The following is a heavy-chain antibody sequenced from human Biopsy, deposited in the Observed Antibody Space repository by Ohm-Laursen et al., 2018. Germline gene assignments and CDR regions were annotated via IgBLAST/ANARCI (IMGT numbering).Heavy chain of an antibody. CDR1: GGSSSNSG. CDR3: ARDALGGGSYRFFY. V-gene: IGHV1-69*13. J-gene: IGHJ4*02. Sequence: SVKVSCKASGGSSSNSGITWVRQAPGQGLEWMGRSIPIFGTANYAQKFQGRVTITADESTSTAYMELSSLRSDDTAVYYCARDALGGGSYRFFYWGQGSLVTVSS. D-gene: IGHD1-26*01. CDR2: SIPIFGTA.